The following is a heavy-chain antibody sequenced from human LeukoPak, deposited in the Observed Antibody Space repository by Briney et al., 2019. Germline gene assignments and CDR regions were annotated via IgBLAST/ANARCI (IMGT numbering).Heavy chain of an antibody. J-gene: IGHJ6*03. CDR3: ARDLYYGSGSTYYYYMDV. Sequence: SETLSLTCTVSGGSLSSYYWSWLRQPAGKGLEWIGRIYTSGSTNYNPSLKSRVTMSVDTSKNQFSLKLSSVTAADTAVYYCARDLYYGSGSTYYYYMDVWGKGTTVTISS. V-gene: IGHV4-4*07. D-gene: IGHD3-10*01. CDR1: GGSLSSYY. CDR2: IYTSGST.